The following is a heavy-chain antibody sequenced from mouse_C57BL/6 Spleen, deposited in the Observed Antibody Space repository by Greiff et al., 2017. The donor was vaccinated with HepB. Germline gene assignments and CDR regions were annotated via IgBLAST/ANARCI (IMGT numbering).Heavy chain of an antibody. CDR2: ISSGSSTI. V-gene: IGHV5-17*01. CDR1: GFTFSDYG. D-gene: IGHD1-1*01. J-gene: IGHJ2*01. Sequence: EVQLVESGGGLVKPGGSLKLSCAASGFTFSDYGMHWVRQAPEKGLEWVAYISSGSSTIYYADTVKGRFTISSDNAKNTLFLQMTSLRSEDTAMYYCAKDYYGGDYFDYWGQGTTLTVSS. CDR3: AKDYYGGDYFDY.